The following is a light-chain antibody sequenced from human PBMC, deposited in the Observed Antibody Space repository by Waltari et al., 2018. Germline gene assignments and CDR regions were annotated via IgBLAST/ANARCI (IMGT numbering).Light chain of an antibody. CDR3: QVWDFTSDHVV. CDR1: NIGTKI. V-gene: IGLV3-21*04. Sequence: SYVLTQPPSVSVAPGQTARISCGGNNIGTKIVNGYQQKPGQAPVFVIYYDRDRASGIPERFSGSNSGNTATLTISRVEAGDEADYFCQVWDFTSDHVVFGGGTKLTVL. CDR2: YDR. J-gene: IGLJ2*01.